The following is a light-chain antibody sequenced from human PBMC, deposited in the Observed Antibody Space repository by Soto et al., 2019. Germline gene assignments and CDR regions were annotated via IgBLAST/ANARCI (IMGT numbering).Light chain of an antibody. Sequence: QSALTQPASVSWSPGQSITISCTGTSCDVGAYNYVSWYQQHPGKAPTLMISEVSNRPSGVSNRFSGSKSGNAASLTISGLQAEDEADYYCSSYAGSNNSYVFGTGTKVTVL. J-gene: IGLJ1*01. V-gene: IGLV2-14*01. CDR1: SCDVGAYNY. CDR2: EVS. CDR3: SSYAGSNNSYV.